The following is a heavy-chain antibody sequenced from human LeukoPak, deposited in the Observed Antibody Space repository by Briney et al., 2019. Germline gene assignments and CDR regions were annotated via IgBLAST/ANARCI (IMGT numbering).Heavy chain of an antibody. CDR3: AKDLGVVVPAAIGY. V-gene: IGHV3-23*01. CDR1: GFTFSSSA. CDR2: MSGSGGTT. J-gene: IGHJ4*02. D-gene: IGHD2-2*01. Sequence: PGGSLRLSCAASGFTFSSSAMSWVRQAPGEGLEWVSTMSGSGGTTYYADSVKGRFTISRDNSKNMLYLQMNSLTAEDTAVYYCAKDLGVVVPAAIGYWGQGTLVTVSS.